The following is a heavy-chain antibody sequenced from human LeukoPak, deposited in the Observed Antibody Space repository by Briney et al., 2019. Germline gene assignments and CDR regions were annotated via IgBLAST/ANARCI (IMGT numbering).Heavy chain of an antibody. CDR1: GFTLSGND. CDR3: ARGRHISGYYSTFFDY. Sequence: GGSLRLSCAASGFTLSGNDMHWVRQVTGKGLEWVSGIIIAGDTYYPDSVKGRFSISRENAKNSLYFQMNSLRAEDTAVYYCARGRHISGYYSTFFDYWGQGALVTVSS. CDR2: IIIAGDT. J-gene: IGHJ4*02. V-gene: IGHV3-13*01. D-gene: IGHD3-3*01.